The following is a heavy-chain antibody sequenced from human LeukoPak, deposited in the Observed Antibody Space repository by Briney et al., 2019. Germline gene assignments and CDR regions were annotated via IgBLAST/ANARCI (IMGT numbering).Heavy chain of an antibody. CDR1: GYTFISYG. CDR2: ISAYNGNT. CDR3: ARDYLKYYYDSSGYYSGSGDY. V-gene: IGHV1-18*01. J-gene: IGHJ4*02. D-gene: IGHD3-22*01. Sequence: ASVKVSCKASGYTFISYGISWVRQAPGQGLEWMGWISAYNGNTNYAQKLQGRVTMTTDTSTSTAYMELRSLRSDDTAVYYCARDYLKYYYDSSGYYSGSGDYWGQGTLVTVSS.